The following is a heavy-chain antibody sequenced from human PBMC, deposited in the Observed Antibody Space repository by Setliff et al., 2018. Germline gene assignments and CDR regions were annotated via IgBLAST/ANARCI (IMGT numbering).Heavy chain of an antibody. CDR3: ARDGSHYFDY. V-gene: IGHV3-74*01. D-gene: IGHD6-19*01. J-gene: IGHJ4*02. CDR2: IKSDGSNT. Sequence: PGGSLRLSCAASEFTFRNYYMHWVRQAPGKGLMWVSYIKSDGSNTHYADSVEGRFTISRDNAKNTLYLQMNSLRAEDTAVYYCARDGSHYFDYWGQGTLVTVSS. CDR1: EFTFRNYY.